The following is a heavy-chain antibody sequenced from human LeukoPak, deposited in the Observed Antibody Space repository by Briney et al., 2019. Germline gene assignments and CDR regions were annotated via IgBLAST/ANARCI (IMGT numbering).Heavy chain of an antibody. CDR1: GFTSGTSW. V-gene: IGHV3-7*01. CDR2: INQDGSAQ. J-gene: IGHJ4*02. CDR3: ARSAR. Sequence: GRSLRLSWAASGFTSGTSWMSWVRQAPGKGLEWVANINQDGSAQYYVDSVKGRFTISRDNAKSSLYLQMNSLRAEDTAVYYCARSARWGQGTLVTVSS.